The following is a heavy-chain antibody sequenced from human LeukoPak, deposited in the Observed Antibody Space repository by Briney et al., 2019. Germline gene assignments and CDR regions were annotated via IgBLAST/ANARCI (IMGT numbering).Heavy chain of an antibody. CDR2: IYYSGST. V-gene: IGHV4-30-4*08. D-gene: IGHD6-25*01. Sequence: PSETLSLTCAVYGGSFSGYYWSWIRQPPGKGLEWIGYIYYSGSTYYNPSLKSRVTISVDTSKNQFSLKLSSVTAADTAVYYCARGEISGYSYYFDYWGQGTLVTVSS. CDR1: GGSFSGYY. J-gene: IGHJ4*02. CDR3: ARGEISGYSYYFDY.